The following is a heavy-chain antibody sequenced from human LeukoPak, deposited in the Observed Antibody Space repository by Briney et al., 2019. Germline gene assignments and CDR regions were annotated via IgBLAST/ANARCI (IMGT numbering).Heavy chain of an antibody. CDR2: ISSSSSTI. CDR3: ARTYPNAFDI. V-gene: IGHV3-48*01. J-gene: IGHJ3*02. CDR1: GFTFSSYS. D-gene: IGHD2-2*01. Sequence: GGSLRLSCAASGFTFSSYSMNWVRQAPGKGLEWVSYISSSSSTIYYADSVKGRFTISRDNAKNSLYLQMNSLRAEDTAVYYCARTYPNAFDIWGQGTMVTVSS.